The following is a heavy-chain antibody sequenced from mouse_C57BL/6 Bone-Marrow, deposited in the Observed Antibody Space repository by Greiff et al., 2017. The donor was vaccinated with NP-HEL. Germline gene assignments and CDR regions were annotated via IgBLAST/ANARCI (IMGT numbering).Heavy chain of an antibody. CDR1: GFTFSDYG. D-gene: IGHD1-1*01. V-gene: IGHV5-17*01. Sequence: EVNVVESGGGLVKPGGSLKLSCAASGFTFSDYGMHWVRQAPEKGLEWVAYISSGSSTIYYADTVKGRFTISRDNAKNTLFLQMTSLRSEDTAMYYCARRDYYGSSCFDYWGQGTTLTVSS. CDR2: ISSGSSTI. CDR3: ARRDYYGSSCFDY. J-gene: IGHJ2*01.